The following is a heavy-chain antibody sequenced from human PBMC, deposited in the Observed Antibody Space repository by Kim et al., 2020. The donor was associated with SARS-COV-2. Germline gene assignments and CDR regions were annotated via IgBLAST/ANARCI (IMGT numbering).Heavy chain of an antibody. V-gene: IGHV4-34*01. CDR1: GGSFSGYY. Sequence: SETLSLTCAVCGGSFSGYYWSWIRQPPGKGLEWIGEINHSGSTNYNPSLKSRVTISVDTSKNQFSLKLSSVTAADTAVYYCARGRGIRLSSMVRGVLPTSFDYWGQGTLVTVAS. D-gene: IGHD3-10*01. J-gene: IGHJ4*02. CDR3: ARGRGIRLSSMVRGVLPTSFDY. CDR2: INHSGST.